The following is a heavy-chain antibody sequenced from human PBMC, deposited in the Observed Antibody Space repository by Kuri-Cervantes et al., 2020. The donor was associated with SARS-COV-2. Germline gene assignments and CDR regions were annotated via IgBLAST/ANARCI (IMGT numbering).Heavy chain of an antibody. D-gene: IGHD3-3*01. V-gene: IGHV1-8*01. Sequence: ASVKVSCKAPETTFPNYDINWVRQATGQGLEWMGWMNPNSGNTGYAQKFQGRVTMTRNTSISTAYMELSSLRSEDTAVYYCARSLVFYDFWSGYHYYMDVWGKGTTVTVSS. J-gene: IGHJ6*03. CDR2: MNPNSGNT. CDR1: ETTFPNYD. CDR3: ARSLVFYDFWSGYHYYMDV.